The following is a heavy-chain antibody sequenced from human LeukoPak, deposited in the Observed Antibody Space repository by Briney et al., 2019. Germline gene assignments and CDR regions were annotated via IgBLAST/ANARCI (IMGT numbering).Heavy chain of an antibody. CDR1: GFTFSSYS. CDR2: ISSSSSYI. V-gene: IGHV3-21*01. J-gene: IGHJ4*02. Sequence: PGGSLRLSCAASGFTFSSYSMNWVRQAPGKGLERVSSISSSSSYIYYADSVKGRFTISRDNAKNSLYLQMNSLRAEDTAVYYCARSQGPDYYDSSGYEDYWGQGTLVTVSS. D-gene: IGHD3-22*01. CDR3: ARSQGPDYYDSSGYEDY.